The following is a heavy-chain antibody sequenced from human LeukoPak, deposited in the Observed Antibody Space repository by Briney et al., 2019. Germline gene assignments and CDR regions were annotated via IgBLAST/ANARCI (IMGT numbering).Heavy chain of an antibody. Sequence: SETLSLTCAVYGGSFSGYYWSWIRQPPGKGLEWIGEINHSGSTNYNPSLKSRVTISVDTSKNQFSLKLSSVTAADTAVYYCARVGLAVAGLFYFDYWGQGTLVTVSS. D-gene: IGHD6-19*01. J-gene: IGHJ4*02. CDR1: GGSFSGYY. V-gene: IGHV4-34*01. CDR2: INHSGST. CDR3: ARVGLAVAGLFYFDY.